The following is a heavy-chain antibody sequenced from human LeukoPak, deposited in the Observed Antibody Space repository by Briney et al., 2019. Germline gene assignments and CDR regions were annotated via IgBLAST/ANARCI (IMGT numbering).Heavy chain of an antibody. D-gene: IGHD2-2*01. CDR2: ISPNSGGT. CDR1: GYTFTGYY. Sequence: GASVKVSCKASGYTFTGYYMHWVRQAPGQGLEWMGWISPNSGGTNYAQKFQGRVTMTRDTSISTAYMELSRLRSDDTAVYYCASQTSADIVVVPAAAGYGMDVWGQGTTVTVSS. CDR3: ASQTSADIVVVPAAAGYGMDV. J-gene: IGHJ6*02. V-gene: IGHV1-2*02.